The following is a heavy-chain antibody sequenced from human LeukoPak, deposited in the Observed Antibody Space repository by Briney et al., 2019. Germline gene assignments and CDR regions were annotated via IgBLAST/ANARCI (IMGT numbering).Heavy chain of an antibody. CDR1: GYSLTELA. CDR3: ATFQAYANSGHLRPYFDY. Sequence: ASVKVSCKISGYSLTELAIHWVRQAPGKGLEWMGGSDPEDVKTSFAEKFQGRVTFTEDTSTDTAFMELSRLRSDDTAVYYCATFQAYANSGHLRPYFDYWRQGTLVTVSS. CDR2: SDPEDVKT. V-gene: IGHV1-24*01. J-gene: IGHJ4*02. D-gene: IGHD3-22*01.